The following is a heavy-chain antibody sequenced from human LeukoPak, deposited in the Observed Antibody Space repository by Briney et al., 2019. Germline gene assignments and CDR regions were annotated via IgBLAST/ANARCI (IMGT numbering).Heavy chain of an antibody. Sequence: SETLSLTCTVSGGSISSGGYYWSWIRQPPGKGLEWIGYIYHSGSTYYNPSLKSRVTTSVDRSKNQFSLKLSSVTAADTAVYYCGGGVAAGFDYWGQGTLVTVSS. J-gene: IGHJ4*02. CDR2: IYHSGST. D-gene: IGHD6-25*01. CDR3: GGGVAAGFDY. V-gene: IGHV4-30-2*01. CDR1: GGSISSGGYY.